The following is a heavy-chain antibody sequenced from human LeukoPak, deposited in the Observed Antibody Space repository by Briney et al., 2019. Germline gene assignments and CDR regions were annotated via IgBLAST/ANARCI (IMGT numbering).Heavy chain of an antibody. Sequence: ASEKVSCKASGGTFSSYAISWVRQAPGQGLEWMGGIIPIFGTANYAQKFQGRVTITADKSTSTAYMELSSLRSEDTAVYYCAAARGYSYWDIDYWGQGTLVTVSS. CDR1: GGTFSSYA. D-gene: IGHD5-18*01. V-gene: IGHV1-69*06. J-gene: IGHJ4*02. CDR3: AAARGYSYWDIDY. CDR2: IIPIFGTA.